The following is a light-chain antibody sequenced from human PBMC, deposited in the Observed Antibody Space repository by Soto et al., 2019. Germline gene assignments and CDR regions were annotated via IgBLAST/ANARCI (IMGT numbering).Light chain of an antibody. J-gene: IGKJ4*01. CDR2: GTS. V-gene: IGKV3-20*01. CDR1: QSVRSSY. CDR3: QQYGSSPLS. Sequence: EIVLTQSPGTLSLSPGERATLTCRASQSVRSSYLAWYQQKPGQAPRLLISGTSSRATGIPDRFSGSVSGTDFTLTISRLEPEDFAVYYCQQYGSSPLSFGGGTKVEIK.